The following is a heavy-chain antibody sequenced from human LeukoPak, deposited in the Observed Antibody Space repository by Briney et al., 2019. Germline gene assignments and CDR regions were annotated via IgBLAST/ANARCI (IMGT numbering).Heavy chain of an antibody. CDR2: ISCSGST. CDR1: GGSISSYY. D-gene: IGHD5-12*01. CDR3: ARGFDSKSTYFDY. J-gene: IGHJ4*02. Sequence: SETLSLTCTVSGGSISSYYWNWIRQPPGKGLEWIGYISCSGSTNYNPSLKSRVTISLDTSKNQFSLKLRSVTAADTAVYYCARGFDSKSTYFDYWGQGTLVTVSS. V-gene: IGHV4-59*01.